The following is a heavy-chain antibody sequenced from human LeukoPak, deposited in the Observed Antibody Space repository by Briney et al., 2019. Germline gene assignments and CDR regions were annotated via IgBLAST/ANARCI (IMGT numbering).Heavy chain of an antibody. CDR2: ISSSSSYI. V-gene: IGHV3-21*01. D-gene: IGHD2-21*02. CDR1: GFTFSSYT. J-gene: IGHJ4*02. Sequence: GGSLRLSCAVSGFTFSSYTINWVRQAPGKGLEWVSSISSSSSYIYYADSVKGRFTISRDNAKNSLYLQMTSLRAEDTAIYYCARIMSYCGVDCYPLDYWGQGTLVTVSS. CDR3: ARIMSYCGVDCYPLDY.